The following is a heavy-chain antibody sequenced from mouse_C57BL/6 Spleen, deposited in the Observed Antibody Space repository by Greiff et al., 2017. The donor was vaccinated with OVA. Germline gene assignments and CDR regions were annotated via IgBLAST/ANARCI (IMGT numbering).Heavy chain of an antibody. V-gene: IGHV1-61*01. D-gene: IGHD2-4*01. J-gene: IGHJ2*01. CDR2: IYPSDGGT. CDR1: GYTFTSYW. Sequence: QVQLQQPGAELVRPGSSVKLSCKASGYTFTSYWMAWVKQRPGQGLEWIGNIYPSDGGTHYNQKFKDKATLTVDKSSSTAYMQLSSLTSEDSAVYYCARGINYYLDYWGQGTTLTVSS. CDR3: ARGINYYLDY.